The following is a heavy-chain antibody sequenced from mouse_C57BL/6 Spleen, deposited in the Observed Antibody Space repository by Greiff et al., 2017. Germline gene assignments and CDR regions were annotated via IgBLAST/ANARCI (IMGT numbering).Heavy chain of an antibody. V-gene: IGHV6-3*01. D-gene: IGHD2-4*01. J-gene: IGHJ2*01. CDR2: IRLKSDNYAT. Sequence: EVQVVESGGGLVQPGGSMKLSCVASGFTFSNYWMNWVRQSPEKGLEWVAQIRLKSDNYATHYAESVKGRFTISRDDSKSSVYLQMNNLRAEDTGSYNCAGLYDYEGYYCDYWGQGTTLTVSS. CDR1: GFTFSNYW. CDR3: AGLYDYEGYYCDY.